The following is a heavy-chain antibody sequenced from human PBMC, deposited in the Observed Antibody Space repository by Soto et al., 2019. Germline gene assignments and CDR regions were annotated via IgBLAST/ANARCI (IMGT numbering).Heavy chain of an antibody. J-gene: IGHJ5*02. D-gene: IGHD2-2*01. CDR1: GGSISSGGYY. V-gene: IGHV4-31*03. CDR2: IYYSGST. Sequence: SETLSLTCTISGGSISSGGYYWSWIRQHPGKGLEWIGYIYYSGSTHYNPSLKSRVTISVDTSKNQFSLKLSSVTAADTAVYYCARGYCSSTSCFDPWGQGTLVTVSS. CDR3: ARGYCSSTSCFDP.